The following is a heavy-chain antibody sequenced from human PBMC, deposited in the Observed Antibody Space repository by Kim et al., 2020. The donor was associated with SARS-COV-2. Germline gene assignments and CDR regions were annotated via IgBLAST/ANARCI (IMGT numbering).Heavy chain of an antibody. V-gene: IGHV3-7*01. D-gene: IGHD3-10*01. CDR1: GFIFSTYW. Sequence: GGSLRLSCAASGFIFSTYWMSWVRQAPGNGLECVANIKQDGSEKHYVDSVKGRFTISRDNAKNSLYLQMNSLRAEDTAVYYCARPADGFGELYNYYYYMDVWGKGTTVTVSS. CDR3: ARPADGFGELYNYYYYMDV. CDR2: IKQDGSEK. J-gene: IGHJ6*03.